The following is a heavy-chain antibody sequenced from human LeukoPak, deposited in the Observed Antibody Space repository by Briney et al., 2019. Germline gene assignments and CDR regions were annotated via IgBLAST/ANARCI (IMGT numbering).Heavy chain of an antibody. CDR1: GFTFSSYS. CDR3: ARVDRGLFDY. CDR2: ISSSSSTI. Sequence: GGSLRLSCAASGFTFSSYSMNWVRQAPGKGLEWVSYISSSSSTIYYADSVKGRFTISRDNAKNSLYLQMNSLRAEDTAVYYCARVDRGLFDYWGQGTLVTVSS. D-gene: IGHD2-2*03. V-gene: IGHV3-48*01. J-gene: IGHJ4*02.